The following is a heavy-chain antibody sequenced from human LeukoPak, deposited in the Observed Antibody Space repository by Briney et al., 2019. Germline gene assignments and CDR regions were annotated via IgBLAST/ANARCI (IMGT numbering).Heavy chain of an antibody. V-gene: IGHV3-74*03. D-gene: IGHD2-2*01. J-gene: IGHJ5*02. CDR2: INSDGSTT. Sequence: GSLRLSCAASGFTFSGSWMYWVRQAPGKGLVWVSRINSDGSTTEYADSVKGRFTISRDNAKNTLFLQLSSLRAEDTAVYYCAKGPGYCSSTSCPGWFDPWGQGTLVTVSS. CDR3: AKGPGYCSSTSCPGWFDP. CDR1: GFTFSGSW.